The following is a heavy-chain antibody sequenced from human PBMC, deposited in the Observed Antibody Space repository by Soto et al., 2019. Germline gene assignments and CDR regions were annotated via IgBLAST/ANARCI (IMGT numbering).Heavy chain of an antibody. CDR2: ISQTGTT. Sequence: QLQLQESGPGLVKPSETLFLTCAVSGGSITSGNSYSWAWIRQPPGRGLEWIGSISQTGTTSYNPSLKSRVSVSLDKSKNQFSLRLSSVTAADMAVYYCARAVSPYFGTWFDPWGQGTLVTVSS. J-gene: IGHJ5*02. V-gene: IGHV4-30-2*01. CDR1: GGSITSGNSYS. CDR3: ARAVSPYFGTWFDP. D-gene: IGHD3-10*01.